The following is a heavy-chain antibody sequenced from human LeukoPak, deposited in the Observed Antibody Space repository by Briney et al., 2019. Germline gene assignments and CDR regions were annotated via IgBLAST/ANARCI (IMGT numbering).Heavy chain of an antibody. CDR2: IYHTGKS. V-gene: IGHV4-38-2*02. D-gene: IGHD3-16*02. CDR3: ARHPRLSVWGSYRSY. Sequence: SETLSLTCTVSGYSISSGYYWDWIRPPPGKGLEWIASIYHTGKSYYNPSLKSRVTISVDTSKNQFSLKLSSVTAADTAVYYCARHPRLSVWGSYRSYWGQGTLVTVSS. CDR1: GYSISSGYY. J-gene: IGHJ4*02.